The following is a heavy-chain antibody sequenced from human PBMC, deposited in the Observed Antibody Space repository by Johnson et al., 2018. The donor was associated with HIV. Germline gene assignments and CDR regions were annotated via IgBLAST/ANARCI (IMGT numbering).Heavy chain of an antibody. D-gene: IGHD4-17*01. Sequence: VQLVESGGGLVQPGGSLRLSCTASGFTVSNKYMSWVRQAPGKGLEWVSVIYTGGSTYSADPVKGRSPISRDNSKKTLYLQMNSLGAEDTAVYYCAQEGPLTVTTVMDAFDIWGQGTMVTVSS. J-gene: IGHJ3*02. CDR2: IYTGGST. CDR3: AQEGPLTVTTVMDAFDI. CDR1: GFTVSNKY. V-gene: IGHV3-66*02.